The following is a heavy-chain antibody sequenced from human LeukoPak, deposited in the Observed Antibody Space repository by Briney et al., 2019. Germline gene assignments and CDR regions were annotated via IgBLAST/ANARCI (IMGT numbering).Heavy chain of an antibody. CDR1: GGSFSGYY. CDR3: ASAPPYYYHSSGYYYFDY. J-gene: IGHJ4*02. CDR2: INHSGST. D-gene: IGHD3-22*01. V-gene: IGHV4-34*01. Sequence: PSETLSLTCAVYGGSFSGYYWTWIRQPPGKGLEWIGEINHSGSTNYNPSLKSRVTISVDTSKNQFSLRLSSVTAADTAVYYCASAPPYYYHSSGYYYFDYWGQGTLATVSS.